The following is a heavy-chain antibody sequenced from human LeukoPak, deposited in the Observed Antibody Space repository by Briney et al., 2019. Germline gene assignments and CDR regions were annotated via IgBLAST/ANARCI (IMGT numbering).Heavy chain of an antibody. J-gene: IGHJ4*02. CDR1: GYTFTGYY. V-gene: IGHV1-2*04. D-gene: IGHD3-3*01. CDR3: ARAGDFWSGYSHLDY. CDR2: INPNSGGT. Sequence: ASVKVSCKASGYTFTGYYMHWVRQAPGQGLGWMGWINPNSGGTNYAQKFQGWVTMTRDTSISTAYMELSRLRSDDTAVYYCARAGDFWSGYSHLDYWGQGTLVTVSS.